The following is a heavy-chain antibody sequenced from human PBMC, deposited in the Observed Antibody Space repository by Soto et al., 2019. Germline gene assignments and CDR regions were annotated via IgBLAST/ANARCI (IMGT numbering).Heavy chain of an antibody. J-gene: IGHJ6*02. Sequence: KPSETLSLTCTVSCGSISSYYWSWIRQPPGKGLEWIGYIYYSGSTNYNPSLKSRVTISVDTSKNQFSLKLSSVTAADTAVYYCARDLGVDYYDSSGYYYYGMDVWGQGTTVTVSS. CDR2: IYYSGST. V-gene: IGHV4-59*01. D-gene: IGHD3-22*01. CDR1: CGSISSYY. CDR3: ARDLGVDYYDSSGYYYYGMDV.